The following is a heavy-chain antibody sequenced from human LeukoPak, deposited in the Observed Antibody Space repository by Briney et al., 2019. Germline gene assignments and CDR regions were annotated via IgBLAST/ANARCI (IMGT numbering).Heavy chain of an antibody. CDR2: ISAYNGNT. V-gene: IGHV1-18*01. Sequence: ASVKVSCKASGYTFTNFGISWVRQAPGQGLEWMGWISAYNGNTNYAQKVQDRVTMTTDTSTSTAYMELRSLRSDDTAVYYCARGAAANGPWFDPWGQGTLVTVSS. J-gene: IGHJ5*02. D-gene: IGHD6-13*01. CDR3: ARGAAANGPWFDP. CDR1: GYTFTNFG.